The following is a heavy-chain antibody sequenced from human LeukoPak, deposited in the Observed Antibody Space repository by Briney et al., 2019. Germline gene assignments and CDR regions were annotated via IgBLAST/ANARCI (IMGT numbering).Heavy chain of an antibody. Sequence: GTSVKVSCKASGFTFTSSAVQWVRQARGQRLEWIGWIVVGSGNTNYAQKFQERVTITRDMSTSTAYMELSSLRSEDTAVYYCGVVTITTNPDYWGQGTLVTVSS. CDR3: GVVTITTNPDY. CDR2: IVVGSGNT. CDR1: GFTFTSSA. J-gene: IGHJ4*02. V-gene: IGHV1-58*01. D-gene: IGHD2-2*01.